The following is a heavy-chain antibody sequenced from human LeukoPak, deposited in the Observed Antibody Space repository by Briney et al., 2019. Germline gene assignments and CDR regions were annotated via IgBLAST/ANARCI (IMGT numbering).Heavy chain of an antibody. D-gene: IGHD3-22*01. CDR3: ARVGYYYDSSGPSHFYYYYMDV. CDR2: ISSSGSTM. J-gene: IGHJ6*03. Sequence: GGSLRLSCVASGFTFSTYEMNWVRQAPGKGLEWVSYISSSGSTMYYADSVKGRFTISRDSAKNSLFLQMNSLRAEDTAVYYCARVGYYYDSSGPSHFYYYYMDVWGKGTTVTVSS. V-gene: IGHV3-48*03. CDR1: GFTFSTYE.